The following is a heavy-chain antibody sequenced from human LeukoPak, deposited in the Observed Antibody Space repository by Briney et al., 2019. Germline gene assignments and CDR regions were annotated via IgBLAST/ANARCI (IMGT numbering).Heavy chain of an antibody. V-gene: IGHV3-53*01. J-gene: IGHJ4*02. Sequence: GGSLRLSCAPSGFTVSSNYMSWVRQAPGKGLEWVSVIYSGGSTYYADSVKGRFTISRDNSKNTLYLQMNSLRAEDTAVYYCAGAVAGTSIDYWGQGTLVTVSS. CDR3: AGAVAGTSIDY. D-gene: IGHD6-19*01. CDR2: IYSGGST. CDR1: GFTVSSNY.